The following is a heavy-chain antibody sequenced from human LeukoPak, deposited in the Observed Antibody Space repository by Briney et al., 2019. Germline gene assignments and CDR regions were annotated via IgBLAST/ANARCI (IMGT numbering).Heavy chain of an antibody. CDR2: INHSGST. V-gene: IGHV4-34*01. CDR1: GGSFSGYY. D-gene: IGHD2-2*01. Sequence: SETLSLTCAVYGGSFSGYYWSWIRQPPGKGLEWIGGINHSGSTNYNPSLKSRVTISVDTSKNQFSLKLSSVTAADTAVYYCARRSSSSHYPYYYYYYMDVWGKGTTVTVSS. CDR3: ARRSSSSHYPYYYYYYMDV. J-gene: IGHJ6*03.